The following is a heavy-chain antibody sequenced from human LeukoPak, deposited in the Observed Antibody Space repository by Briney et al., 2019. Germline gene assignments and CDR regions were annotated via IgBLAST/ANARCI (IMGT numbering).Heavy chain of an antibody. D-gene: IGHD5-24*01. CDR3: ARNVYGYKVGTRWFDP. Sequence: SGTLSLTCAVSGGSISSSNWWSWVRQPPGKGLEWIGEIYHSGSTNYNPSLKSRVTISVDKSRNQFSLKLSSVTAADTAVYYCARNVYGYKVGTRWFDPWGQGTLVTVSS. CDR2: IYHSGST. CDR1: GGSISSSNW. V-gene: IGHV4-4*02. J-gene: IGHJ5*02.